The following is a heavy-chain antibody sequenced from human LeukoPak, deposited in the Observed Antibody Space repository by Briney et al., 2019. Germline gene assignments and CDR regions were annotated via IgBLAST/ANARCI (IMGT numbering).Heavy chain of an antibody. CDR1: GFTFSSYS. CDR2: ISSSSSYI. D-gene: IGHD6-13*01. V-gene: IGHV3-21*01. J-gene: IGHJ6*03. Sequence: KSGGSLRLSCAASGFTFSSYSMNWVRQAPGKGLEWVSSISSSSSYIYYADSVKGRFTISRDNAKNSLYLQMNSLRAEYTAVYYCASHIAAAGSGAMDVWGKGTTVTVSS. CDR3: ASHIAAAGSGAMDV.